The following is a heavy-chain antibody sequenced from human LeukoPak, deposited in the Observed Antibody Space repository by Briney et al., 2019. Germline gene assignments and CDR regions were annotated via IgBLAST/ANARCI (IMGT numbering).Heavy chain of an antibody. CDR3: ARGAHYYYYMDV. CDR2: ISGSGGST. Sequence: GGSLRLSCAASGFTFSSYGMNWVRQAPGKGLEWVSAISGSGGSTYYADSVKGRFTISRDNAKNSLYLQMNSLRAEDTAVYYCARGAHYYYYMDVWGKGTTVTVSS. V-gene: IGHV3-23*01. J-gene: IGHJ6*03. CDR1: GFTFSSYG.